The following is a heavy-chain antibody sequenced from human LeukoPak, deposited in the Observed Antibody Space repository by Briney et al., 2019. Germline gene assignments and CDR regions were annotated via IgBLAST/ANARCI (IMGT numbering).Heavy chain of an antibody. CDR3: AKDRAEWFGDQVDY. CDR1: GFTFSSYG. V-gene: IGHV3-30*02. Sequence: PGGSLRLSCAASGFTFSSYGMHWVRQAPGKGLEWVAFIRYDGSNKYYADSVKGRFTISRDNSKNTLYLQMNSLRAEDTAVYYYAKDRAEWFGDQVDYWGQGTLVTVSS. D-gene: IGHD3-10*01. CDR2: IRYDGSNK. J-gene: IGHJ4*02.